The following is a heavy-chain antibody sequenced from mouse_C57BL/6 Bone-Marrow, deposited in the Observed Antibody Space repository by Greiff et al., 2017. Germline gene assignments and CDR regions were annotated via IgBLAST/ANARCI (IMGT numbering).Heavy chain of an antibody. CDR1: GFNIKDDY. J-gene: IGHJ4*01. CDR2: IDPENGDT. Sequence: VQLKQSGAELVRPGASVKLSCTASGFNIKDDYMHWVKQRPEQGLEWIGWIDPENGDTEYASKFQGKATITADTSSNTAYLQLSSLTAEDTAVYYCTLYYYGRVYYAMDYWGQGTSVTVSS. D-gene: IGHD1-1*01. V-gene: IGHV14-4*01. CDR3: TLYYYGRVYYAMDY.